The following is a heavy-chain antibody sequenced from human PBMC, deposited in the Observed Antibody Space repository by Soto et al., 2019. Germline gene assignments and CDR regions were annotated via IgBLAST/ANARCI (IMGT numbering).Heavy chain of an antibody. Sequence: ASVKVSCKASGYTFPSYGISWVRQAPGQGLEWMGWISAYNGNTNYAQKLQGRVTMTTDPSTSTAYMELRSLRSDDTAVYYCARTPSVVVVAATPDYFDSWGQGTPVTVSS. CDR1: GYTFPSYG. CDR2: ISAYNGNT. CDR3: ARTPSVVVVAATPDYFDS. D-gene: IGHD2-15*01. J-gene: IGHJ4*02. V-gene: IGHV1-18*01.